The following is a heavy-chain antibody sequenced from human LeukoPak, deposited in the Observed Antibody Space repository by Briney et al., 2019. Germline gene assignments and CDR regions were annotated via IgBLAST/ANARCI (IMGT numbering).Heavy chain of an antibody. D-gene: IGHD6-13*01. V-gene: IGHV1-69*06. J-gene: IGHJ4*02. CDR1: GYTFNNHD. CDR2: IIPIFGTA. Sequence: ASVKVSCKASGYTFNNHDINWVRQAPGRGLEWMGGIIPIFGTANYAQKFQGRVTITADKSTSTAYMELSSLRSEDTAVYYCARGGSSSWWFNYWGQGTLVTVSS. CDR3: ARGGSSSWWFNY.